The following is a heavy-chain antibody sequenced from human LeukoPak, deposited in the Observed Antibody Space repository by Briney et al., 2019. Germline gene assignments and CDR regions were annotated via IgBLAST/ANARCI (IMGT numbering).Heavy chain of an antibody. D-gene: IGHD6-6*01. V-gene: IGHV4-34*01. Sequence: SETLSLTCAVYGGSFSGYYWSRIRQPPGKGLEWIGEINHSGSTNYTPSLKSRVTISVDTSKNQFSLKLSSVTAADTAVYYCASSSSGTAYNYWGQGTLVTVSS. CDR1: GGSFSGYY. CDR3: ASSSSGTAYNY. J-gene: IGHJ4*02. CDR2: INHSGST.